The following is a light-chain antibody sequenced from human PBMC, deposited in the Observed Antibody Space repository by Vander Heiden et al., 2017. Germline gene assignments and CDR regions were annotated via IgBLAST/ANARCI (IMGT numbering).Light chain of an antibody. CDR3: VEGAHA. Sequence: VVLTQSPLSLPVTLGQPASISCRSSQSLVYRDGNTYLHWFQQGPGQSPRRLIYKVSNRDSGVPDRFSGSGSGTDFTLKISRVEAEDVGVYYCVEGAHAFGQGTMLEIK. J-gene: IGKJ2*01. CDR2: KVS. CDR1: QSLVYRDGNTY. V-gene: IGKV2-30*01.